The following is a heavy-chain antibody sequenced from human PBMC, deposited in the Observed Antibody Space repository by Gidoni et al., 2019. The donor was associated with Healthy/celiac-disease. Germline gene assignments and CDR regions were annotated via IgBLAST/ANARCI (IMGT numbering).Heavy chain of an antibody. CDR3: VISHFDY. J-gene: IGHJ4*02. V-gene: IGHV3-23*01. Sequence: EVQLLESGGGLVQPGGSLRLSCAASGFTFSSYAMSWVRQAPGKGLEWVSAISGSGCSTYYADSVKGRFNISRDNSKNTLYLQMNSLKGPYMITFGGVISHFDYWGQGTLVTVSS. D-gene: IGHD3-16*01. CDR1: GFTFSSYA. CDR2: ISGSGCST.